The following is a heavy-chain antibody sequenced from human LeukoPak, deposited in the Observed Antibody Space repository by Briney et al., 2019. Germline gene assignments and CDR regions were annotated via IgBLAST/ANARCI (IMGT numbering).Heavy chain of an antibody. CDR3: ASGLTHYYDSSRFDY. D-gene: IGHD3-22*01. CDR2: IYYSGST. Sequence: TSETLSLTCTVSGGSISSGDYYWSWTRQPPGKGLEWIGYIYYSGSTYYNPSLKSRVTISVDTSKNQFSLKLSSVTAADTAVYYCASGLTHYYDSSRFDYWGQGTLVTVSS. CDR1: GGSISSGDYY. J-gene: IGHJ4*02. V-gene: IGHV4-30-4*08.